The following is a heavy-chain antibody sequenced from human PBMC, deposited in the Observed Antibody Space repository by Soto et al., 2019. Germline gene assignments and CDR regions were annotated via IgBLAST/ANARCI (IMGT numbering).Heavy chain of an antibody. CDR1: GYTFTSYG. CDR2: ISAYNGNT. CDR3: ARDLLQGTFDY. J-gene: IGHJ4*02. D-gene: IGHD1-1*01. Sequence: QVQLVQSGAEVKNPGASVKVSCKASGYTFTSYGISWVRQAPGQGLEWMGWISAYNGNTNYAQKLQGRVTRTTDTSTRTGYMELRSLRSDDTAVYYCARDLLQGTFDYWGQGTLVTVSS. V-gene: IGHV1-18*01.